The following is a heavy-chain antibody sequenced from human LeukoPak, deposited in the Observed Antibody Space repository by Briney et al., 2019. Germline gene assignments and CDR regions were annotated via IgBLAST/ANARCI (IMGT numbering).Heavy chain of an antibody. CDR2: ISGSGGST. CDR3: AKRRRYSGSYSYSDY. D-gene: IGHD1-26*01. J-gene: IGHJ4*02. Sequence: PGGSLRLSCAASGFTFSSNAMSWVRQAPGTGLEWVSAISGSGGSTYYADSVKGRFTISRDNSKNTLYLQMNSLRAEDTAVYHCAKRRRYSGSYSYSDYWGQGTLVTVSS. CDR1: GFTFSSNA. V-gene: IGHV3-23*01.